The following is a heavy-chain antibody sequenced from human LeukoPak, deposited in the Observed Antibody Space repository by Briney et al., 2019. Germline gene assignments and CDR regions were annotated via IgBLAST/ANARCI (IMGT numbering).Heavy chain of an antibody. D-gene: IGHD4-17*01. J-gene: IGHJ6*03. Sequence: ASVKVSCKASGGTFSGYAISWVRQAPGQGIEWMGGLIPLFGTTNCTRRFQGRITISTDESTTTAYMELSGLTFEDAAVYYCAGGDPFNYYMDVWGRGTTVSV. V-gene: IGHV1-69*05. CDR2: LIPLFGTT. CDR1: GGTFSGYA. CDR3: AGGDPFNYYMDV.